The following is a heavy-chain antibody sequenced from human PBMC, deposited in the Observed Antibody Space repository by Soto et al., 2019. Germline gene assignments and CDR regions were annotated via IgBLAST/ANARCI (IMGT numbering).Heavy chain of an antibody. V-gene: IGHV3-33*01. Sequence: GGSLRLSCAASGFTFSSYGMHWVRQAPGKGLEWVAVIWYDGSNKYYVDSVKGRFTISRDNSKNTLYLQMNSLRAEDTAVYYCARTYSSGWEDDAFDIWGQGTMVTVSS. CDR3: ARTYSSGWEDDAFDI. D-gene: IGHD6-19*01. CDR1: GFTFSSYG. CDR2: IWYDGSNK. J-gene: IGHJ3*02.